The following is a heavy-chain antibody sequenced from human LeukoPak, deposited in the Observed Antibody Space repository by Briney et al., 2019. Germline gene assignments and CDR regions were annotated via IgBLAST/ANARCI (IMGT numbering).Heavy chain of an antibody. D-gene: IGHD2-21*02. J-gene: IGHJ5*02. V-gene: IGHV1-2*02. CDR3: ARVEVVTASQGWFDP. CDR2: INPNSGGT. CDR1: GYTFTGYY. Sequence: ASVKVSCKASGYTFTGYYMHWVRQAPGQGLEWMGWINPNSGGTNYAQKFQGRVTMTRDTSISTAYMELSRLRSDDTAVYYCARVEVVTASQGWFDPWGQGTLVTVSS.